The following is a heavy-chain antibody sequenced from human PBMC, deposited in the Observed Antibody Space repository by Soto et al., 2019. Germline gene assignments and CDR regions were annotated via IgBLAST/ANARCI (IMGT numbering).Heavy chain of an antibody. Sequence: GDSLKISVKGSGDSVTSYWISWVRQMPGKGLEWMGRIDPSDSYTNYSPSFQGQVTISADKSISTAYLQWSSLKASDTAMYYCARHVSLCSSTSCPSYGMDVWGQGTTVTVSS. V-gene: IGHV5-10-1*04. CDR2: IDPSDSYT. CDR1: GDSVTSYW. J-gene: IGHJ6*02. D-gene: IGHD2-2*01. CDR3: ARHVSLCSSTSCPSYGMDV.